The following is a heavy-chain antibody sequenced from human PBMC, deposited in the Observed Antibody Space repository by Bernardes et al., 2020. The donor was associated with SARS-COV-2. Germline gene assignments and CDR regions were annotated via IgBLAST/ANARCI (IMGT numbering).Heavy chain of an antibody. D-gene: IGHD5-12*01. J-gene: IGHJ4*02. CDR1: GGSISSSNYY. V-gene: IGHV4-39*01. CDR2: IYSSGSS. Sequence: SETLSLTCSVSGGSISSSNYYWGWIRQPPGKGLEWIGSIYSSGSSYYNPSLQSRVTESIDTSKNQFSLKLSSVTAADTAVYYCARPRGYSGYVVPFDYWGQGTLVTVSS. CDR3: ARPRGYSGYVVPFDY.